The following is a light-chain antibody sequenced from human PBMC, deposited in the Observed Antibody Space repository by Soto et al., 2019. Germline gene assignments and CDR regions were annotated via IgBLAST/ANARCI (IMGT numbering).Light chain of an antibody. Sequence: QSVLTQPASVSGSPGQSITISCTGTSSDVGGYNYVSWYQQYPGKAPKLMIYDVTNRPSGVSNRFSGSKSCNTASLTISGLQAEDEADYYCSSCASSSPWVFGGGTKLTVL. V-gene: IGLV2-14*01. J-gene: IGLJ2*01. CDR1: SSDVGGYNY. CDR2: DVT. CDR3: SSCASSSPWV.